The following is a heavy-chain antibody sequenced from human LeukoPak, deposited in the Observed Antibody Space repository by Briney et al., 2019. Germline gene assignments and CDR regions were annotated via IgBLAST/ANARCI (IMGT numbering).Heavy chain of an antibody. D-gene: IGHD2-2*02. CDR2: INTDGGST. J-gene: IGHJ4*02. V-gene: IGHV3-74*01. CDR3: GRGFSIVPAGIPDY. CDR1: GFTFSTYS. Sequence: GGSLRLSCAASGFTFSTYSMNWVRQAPGKGLVWVSRINTDGGSTTYADSVKGRFTISRDNAKNTLYLQMNSLRAEDTAVYYCGRGFSIVPAGIPDYWGLGTLVTVSS.